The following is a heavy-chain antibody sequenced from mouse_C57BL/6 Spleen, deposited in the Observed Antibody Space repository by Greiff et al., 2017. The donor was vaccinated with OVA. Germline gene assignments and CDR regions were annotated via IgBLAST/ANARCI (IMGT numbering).Heavy chain of an antibody. CDR3: ARHESLYYYAMDY. J-gene: IGHJ4*01. CDR1: GFTFSSYG. V-gene: IGHV5-6*02. Sequence: EVKLVESGGDLVKPGGSLKLSCAASGFTFSSYGMSWVRQTPDKRLEWVATISSGGSYTYYPDSVKGRFTISRDNAKNTLYLQMSSLKSEDTAMYYCARHESLYYYAMDYWGQGTSVTVSS. CDR2: ISSGGSYT. D-gene: IGHD6-5*01.